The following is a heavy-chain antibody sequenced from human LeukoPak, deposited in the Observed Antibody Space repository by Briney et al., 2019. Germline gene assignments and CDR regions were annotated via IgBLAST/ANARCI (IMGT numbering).Heavy chain of an antibody. CDR3: ARRLRAVSNTLIWGPADAFDI. Sequence: GGSLKISCKASGYNFADYWIGWVRQTPGKGLEWMGIIFPDDSDAKNSPSFEGQVTISVDESTSTAYLQWSSLKASDTAVYYCARRLRAVSNTLIWGPADAFDIWGQGTTVIVSS. J-gene: IGHJ3*02. D-gene: IGHD7-27*01. CDR2: IFPDDSDA. CDR1: GYNFADYW. V-gene: IGHV5-51*01.